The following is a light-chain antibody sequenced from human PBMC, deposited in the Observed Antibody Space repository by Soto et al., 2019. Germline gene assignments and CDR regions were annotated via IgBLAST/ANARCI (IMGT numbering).Light chain of an antibody. Sequence: TVLTQSPVTLSVSPGERASLSCRASQSVSINLAWYQQKPGQAPRLLIYGASTRATGIPARFSGSGSGTEFTLTINSLQSEDFAVYYCQEYDNWPPEGTFGQGTKVEV. CDR1: QSVSIN. CDR2: GAS. V-gene: IGKV3-15*01. J-gene: IGKJ1*01. CDR3: QEYDNWPPEGT.